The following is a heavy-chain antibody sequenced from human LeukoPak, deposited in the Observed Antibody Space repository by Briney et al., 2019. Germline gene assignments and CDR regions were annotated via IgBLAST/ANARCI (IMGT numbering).Heavy chain of an antibody. D-gene: IGHD5-12*01. CDR3: AKGDIVATMGPPRLFDY. CDR2: MSNSGSTI. Sequence: PGGSLRLSCAASGFSLSDYYMSWIRQAPGKGLEWVSYMSNSGSTIYYADSVKGRFTISRDNAKNSLYLQMNSLRAEDTAVYYCAKGDIVATMGPPRLFDYWGQGTLVTVSS. V-gene: IGHV3-11*01. J-gene: IGHJ4*02. CDR1: GFSLSDYY.